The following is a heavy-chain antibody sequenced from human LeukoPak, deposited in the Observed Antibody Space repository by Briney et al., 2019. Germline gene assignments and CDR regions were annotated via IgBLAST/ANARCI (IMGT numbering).Heavy chain of an antibody. J-gene: IGHJ6*02. CDR1: GYTFTSYD. Sequence: ASVKVSCKASGYTFTSYDINWVRQATGQGLEWMGWMNPNSGNTGYAQKFQGRVTITADESTSTAYMELSSLRSEDTAVYYCARVVVSSTRNYYYYGMDVWGQGTTVTVSS. D-gene: IGHD2-2*01. CDR3: ARVVVSSTRNYYYYGMDV. CDR2: MNPNSGNT. V-gene: IGHV1-8*01.